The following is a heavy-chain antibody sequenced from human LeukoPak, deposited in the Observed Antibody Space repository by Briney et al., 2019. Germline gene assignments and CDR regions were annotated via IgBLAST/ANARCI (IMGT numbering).Heavy chain of an antibody. J-gene: IGHJ6*03. CDR1: GGSISSGSHY. CDR3: ARERQNYYGSGVYYYYMDV. D-gene: IGHD3-10*01. V-gene: IGHV4-61*02. Sequence: SQTLSLTCTVSGGSISSGSHYWSWIRQPAGKGLEWIGRIYTSGSTNYNPSLKSRVTISVDTSKNQFSLRLSSVTAADTAVYYCARERQNYYGSGVYYYYMDVWGKGTTVTVSS. CDR2: IYTSGST.